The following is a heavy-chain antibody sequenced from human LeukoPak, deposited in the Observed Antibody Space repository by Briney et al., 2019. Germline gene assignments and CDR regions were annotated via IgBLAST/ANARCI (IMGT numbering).Heavy chain of an antibody. CDR3: ARHRDFDSTGYYYPLFDY. Sequence: APVTVSCKASGYTFTGYYLHWVRQAPGQGLEWMGWINANHGGTNYAQQFQGRVTMTRDTSISTAYMELSRLRSDDAAVYYCARHRDFDSTGYYYPLFDYWGQGTLVTVSS. D-gene: IGHD3-22*01. J-gene: IGHJ4*02. V-gene: IGHV1-2*02. CDR2: INANHGGT. CDR1: GYTFTGYY.